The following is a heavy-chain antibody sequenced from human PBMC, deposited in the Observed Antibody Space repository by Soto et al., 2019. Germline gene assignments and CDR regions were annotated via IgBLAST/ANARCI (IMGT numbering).Heavy chain of an antibody. D-gene: IGHD6-13*01. CDR1: GGSISSYY. V-gene: IGHV4-59*01. Sequence: QVQLQESGPGLVKPSETLSLTCTVSGGSISSYYWSWIRQPPGKGLEWIGYIYYSGSTNYNPSLKSRVTMSRDTSKNQWSLKLSSVTAADTAVYYCARVRTITAAGTYYYYGMDVWGQGPTVTVSS. CDR3: ARVRTITAAGTYYYYGMDV. CDR2: IYYSGST. J-gene: IGHJ6*02.